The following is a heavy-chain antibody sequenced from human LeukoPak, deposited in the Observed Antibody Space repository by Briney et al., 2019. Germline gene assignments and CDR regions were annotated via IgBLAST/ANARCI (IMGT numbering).Heavy chain of an antibody. CDR3: ARADITKNFYYYGMDV. CDR2: ISYDGSKK. V-gene: IGHV3-30-3*01. J-gene: IGHJ6*02. Sequence: GGSLRLSCAASGFTFSNYAMHWVRQAPGKGLEWVAVISYDGSKKYHADSVKGRFTISRDNPKSTLYLQMYSLRTEDTAVYFCARADITKNFYYYGMDVWGQGTTVTVSS. CDR1: GFTFSNYA. D-gene: IGHD2-15*01.